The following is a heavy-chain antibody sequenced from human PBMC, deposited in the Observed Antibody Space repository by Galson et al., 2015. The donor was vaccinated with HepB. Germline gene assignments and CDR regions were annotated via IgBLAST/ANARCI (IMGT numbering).Heavy chain of an antibody. CDR2: INPSGGST. J-gene: IGHJ4*02. CDR3: ARGKLRFGELLGHIGDY. V-gene: IGHV1-46*01. CDR1: GYTFTSYY. D-gene: IGHD3-10*01. Sequence: SVKVSCKASGYTFTSYYMHWVRQAPGQGLEWMGIINPSGGSTSYAQKFQGRVTMTRDTSTSTVYMELSSLRSEDTAVYYCARGKLRFGELLGHIGDYWGQGTLVTVSS.